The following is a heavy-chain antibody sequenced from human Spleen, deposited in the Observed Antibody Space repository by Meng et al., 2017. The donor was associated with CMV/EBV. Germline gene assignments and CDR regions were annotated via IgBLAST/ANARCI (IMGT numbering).Heavy chain of an antibody. D-gene: IGHD2-2*01. CDR3: AREGPARQAFDI. V-gene: IGHV3-53*01. CDR2: MFAAGNT. CDR1: GITTSTTY. Sequence: GGSLRLSCAASGITTSTTYMSWIRQAPGKGLEWVSVMFAAGNTFYADSVKGRFTISREGSNNTLYLRMNSLRAEDTAVYYCAREGPARQAFDIWGQGTMDTVSS. J-gene: IGHJ3*02.